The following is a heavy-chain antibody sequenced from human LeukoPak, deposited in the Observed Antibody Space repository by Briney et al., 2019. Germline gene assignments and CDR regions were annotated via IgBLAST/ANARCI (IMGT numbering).Heavy chain of an antibody. J-gene: IGHJ4*02. Sequence: SETLSLTCVVYGGSFSGHYWSWIRQPPGKGLEWIGDINQSGRANYNPSLKSQVTTSIDTSKNQFSLNLNSVTAADTAVYYCVRNFDYWGQGTLVTVSS. CDR1: GGSFSGHY. V-gene: IGHV4-34*01. CDR2: INQSGRA. CDR3: VRNFDY.